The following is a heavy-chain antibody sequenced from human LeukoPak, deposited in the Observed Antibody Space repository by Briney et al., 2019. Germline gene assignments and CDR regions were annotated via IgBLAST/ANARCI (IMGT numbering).Heavy chain of an antibody. CDR1: GGSISSGDYY. CDR3: ARDLRGYCIKDVCNWCFDL. J-gene: IGHJ2*01. CDR2: IYYSGST. D-gene: IGHD2-8*01. Sequence: KASETLSLTCTVSGGSISSGDYYWSWIRQPPGKGLEWIGYIYYSGSTYYSPSLKGRVTISLDTSKDQFSLNLGSVTATDTAVYYCARDLRGYCIKDVCNWCFDLWGRGTLVTVSS. V-gene: IGHV4-30-4*01.